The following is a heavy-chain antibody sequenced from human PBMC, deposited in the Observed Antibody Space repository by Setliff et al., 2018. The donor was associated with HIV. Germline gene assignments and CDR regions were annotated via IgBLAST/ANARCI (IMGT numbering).Heavy chain of an antibody. J-gene: IGHJ4*02. V-gene: IGHV4-39*01. D-gene: IGHD6-19*01. CDR3: ATLHSSGWPYYSDY. Sequence: SETLSLTCTVSGGSISSSLYYCGWIRQHPGKGLEWIGSIYYSGNTYYNPSLKSRVTISEDTSKNPFSLKLTSVTAADTAVYYCATLHSSGWPYYSDYWGQGILVTVSS. CDR2: IYYSGNT. CDR1: GGSISSSLYY.